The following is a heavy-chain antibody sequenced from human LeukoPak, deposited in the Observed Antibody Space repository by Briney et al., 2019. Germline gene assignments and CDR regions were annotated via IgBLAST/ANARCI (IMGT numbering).Heavy chain of an antibody. D-gene: IGHD2-2*03. CDR2: IYHSGST. J-gene: IGHJ4*02. Sequence: ASGTLSLTCAVSGGSISTSNWWSWVRQPPGKGLEWIGEIYHSGSTNYNPSLKSRVTISVDKSKNQFSLKLSSVTAADTAVYYCARHPRRGYCSSTSCYLFDYWGQGTLVTVSS. V-gene: IGHV4-4*02. CDR3: ARHPRRGYCSSTSCYLFDY. CDR1: GGSISTSNW.